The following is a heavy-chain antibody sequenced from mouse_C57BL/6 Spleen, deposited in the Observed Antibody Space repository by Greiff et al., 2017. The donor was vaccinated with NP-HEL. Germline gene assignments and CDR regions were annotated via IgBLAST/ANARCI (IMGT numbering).Heavy chain of an antibody. CDR2: IDPNSGGT. V-gene: IGHV1-72*01. Sequence: QVQLQQSGAELVKPGASVKLSCKASGYTFTSYWMHWVKQRPGRGLEWIGRIDPNSGGTKYNEKFKSKATLTVAKPSSTAYMQLRSLTSEDSAVYYCARSPFTTPDAMDDWGQGTSVTVSS. CDR1: GYTFTSYW. D-gene: IGHD1-1*01. CDR3: ARSPFTTPDAMDD. J-gene: IGHJ4*01.